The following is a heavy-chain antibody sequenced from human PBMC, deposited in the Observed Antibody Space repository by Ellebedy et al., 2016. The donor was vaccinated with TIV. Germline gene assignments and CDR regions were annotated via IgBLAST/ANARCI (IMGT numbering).Heavy chain of an antibody. CDR1: GYTFTNYY. V-gene: IGHV1-8*02. D-gene: IGHD2-15*01. CDR3: GSLYCSGDSCYFDY. J-gene: IGHJ4*02. CDR2: MNPNTGNT. Sequence: AASVKVSCKASGYTFTNYYMHWVRQAPGQGLEWMGWMNPNTGNTGYAQKFQGRVTMTRNTSISTAYMELSSLRSEDTAVYYCGSLYCSGDSCYFDYWGQGTLVTVSS.